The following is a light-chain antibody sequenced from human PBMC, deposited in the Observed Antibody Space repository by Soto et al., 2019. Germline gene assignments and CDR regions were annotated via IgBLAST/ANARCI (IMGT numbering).Light chain of an antibody. V-gene: IGKV3-15*01. Sequence: EIVMTESAATQSQSSAHIGTLCCXTTQRVDILLAGYQHKPGQAPRRLIYRASTRTTGITAKFRGIGSGTEFTLTITSLQSEDFAVYNCQQYNNWPITFGQGTRLEIK. CDR1: QRVDIL. CDR2: RAS. CDR3: QQYNNWPIT. J-gene: IGKJ5*01.